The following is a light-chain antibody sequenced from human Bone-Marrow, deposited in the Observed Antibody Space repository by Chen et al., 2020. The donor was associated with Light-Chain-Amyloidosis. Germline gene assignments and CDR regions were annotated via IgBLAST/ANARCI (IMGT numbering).Light chain of an antibody. J-gene: IGLJ2*01. CDR3: SSYTSSSTLV. Sequence: QSALTQPASVSGSPGQPIIISCTGISSDVGNNIYVSWYQQPPGKAPKLMIYDVSNRPSGVSNRFSGSTSGDPAALIIAKLLAENEANYSCSSYTSSSTLVFGGGTKLAVL. CDR2: DVS. CDR1: SSDVGNNIY. V-gene: IGLV2-14*03.